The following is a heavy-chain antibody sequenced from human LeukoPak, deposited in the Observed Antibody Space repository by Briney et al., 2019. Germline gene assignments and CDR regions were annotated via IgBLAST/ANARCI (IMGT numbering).Heavy chain of an antibody. V-gene: IGHV3-9*01. Sequence: PGGSLRLSCAASGFTFDDYAMHWVRQAPGKGLEWVSGISWNSGSIGYADSVKGRFTISRDNAKNSLYLQMNSLRAEDTALYYCAKGHIVEMIGVHDAFDIWGQGTMVTVSS. J-gene: IGHJ3*02. CDR2: ISWNSGSI. D-gene: IGHD3-22*01. CDR3: AKGHIVEMIGVHDAFDI. CDR1: GFTFDDYA.